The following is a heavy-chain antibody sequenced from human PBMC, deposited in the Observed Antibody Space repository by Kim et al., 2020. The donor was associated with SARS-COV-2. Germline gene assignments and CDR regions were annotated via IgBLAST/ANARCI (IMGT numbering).Heavy chain of an antibody. CDR3: ARSHYPYYYYGMDV. Sequence: GGSLRLSCAASGFTFSDYYMSWIRQAPGKGLEWVSYISSSSSYTNYADSVKGRFTISRDNAKNSLYLQMNSLRAEDTAVYYCARSHYPYYYYGMDVWGQGTTVTVSS. J-gene: IGHJ6*02. D-gene: IGHD3-10*01. V-gene: IGHV3-11*03. CDR2: ISSSSSYT. CDR1: GFTFSDYY.